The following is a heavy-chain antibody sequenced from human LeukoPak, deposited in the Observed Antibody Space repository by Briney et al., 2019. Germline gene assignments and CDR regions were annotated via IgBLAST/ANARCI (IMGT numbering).Heavy chain of an antibody. Sequence: GGSLRLSCAASGFSFGSYSMNWVRQAPGKGLEWISYISSRSGTVYYADSVKRRFPIPRDNAKNSLFLQLNTLSVDDPAVYYCARGYSFIDFWGQGTLLTVSS. D-gene: IGHD5-18*01. CDR2: ISSRSGTV. CDR3: ARGYSFIDF. J-gene: IGHJ4*02. V-gene: IGHV3-48*01. CDR1: GFSFGSYS.